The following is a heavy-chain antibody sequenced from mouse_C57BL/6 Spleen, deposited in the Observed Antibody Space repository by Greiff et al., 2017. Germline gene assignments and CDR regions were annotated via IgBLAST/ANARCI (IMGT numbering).Heavy chain of an antibody. Sequence: EVKLMESEGGLVQPGSSMKLSCTASGFTFSDYYMAWVRQVPEKGLEWVANINYDGSSTYYLDSLKSRFIISRDNAKNILYLQMSSLKSEDTATYYCAREGTGIDYWGQGTTLTVSS. CDR2: INYDGSST. D-gene: IGHD4-1*01. V-gene: IGHV5-16*01. CDR1: GFTFSDYY. J-gene: IGHJ2*01. CDR3: AREGTGIDY.